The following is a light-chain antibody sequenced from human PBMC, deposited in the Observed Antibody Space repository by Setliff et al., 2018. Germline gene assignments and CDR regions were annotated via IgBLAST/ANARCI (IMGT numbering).Light chain of an antibody. CDR3: LLSYSGARV. Sequence: QAVVTQESSLTVSPGGTVTLTCGSSTGAVTSGHYPYWFQQKPGQAPRTLIYDTNNKHSWTPARFSGSLLGGKAALTLSGAQPEDEAEYYCLLSYSGARVVGAGTKV. J-gene: IGLJ1*01. CDR1: TGAVTSGHY. CDR2: DTN. V-gene: IGLV7-46*01.